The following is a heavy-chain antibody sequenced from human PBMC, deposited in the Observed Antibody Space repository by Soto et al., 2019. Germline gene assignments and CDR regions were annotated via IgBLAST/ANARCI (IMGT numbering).Heavy chain of an antibody. J-gene: IGHJ6*02. D-gene: IGHD3-10*01. Sequence: QITLKESGPTLVKPTQTLTLTCTFSGVSLSSRGVGVGWIRQPQGKALEWLALIYWDEEKRYTPSLKSRLTITTDTSKNQVVLTMTNIDPVDTATYYCAHSALWVGDSLAYAMDVWGQGTTVTISS. CDR2: IYWDEEK. CDR1: GVSLSSRGVG. V-gene: IGHV2-5*02. CDR3: AHSALWVGDSLAYAMDV.